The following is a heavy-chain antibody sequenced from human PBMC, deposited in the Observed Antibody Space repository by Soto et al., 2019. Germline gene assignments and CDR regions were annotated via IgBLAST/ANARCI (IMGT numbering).Heavy chain of an antibody. CDR3: AREDEGYCSGGSCYSGGPNY. CDR1: GGTFSSYA. D-gene: IGHD2-15*01. Sequence: QVQLVQSGAEVKKPGSSVKVSCKASGGTFSSYAISWVRQAPGQGLEWMGGMIPIFGTANYAQKFQGRVTITADESTSTAYMELSSLRSEDTAVYYCAREDEGYCSGGSCYSGGPNYWGQGTLVTVSS. V-gene: IGHV1-69*01. J-gene: IGHJ4*02. CDR2: MIPIFGTA.